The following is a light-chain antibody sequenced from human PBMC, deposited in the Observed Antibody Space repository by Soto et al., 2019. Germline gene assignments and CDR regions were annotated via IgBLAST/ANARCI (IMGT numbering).Light chain of an antibody. CDR3: QQPGSFPLT. CDR2: AAS. Sequence: DIQMTQSPSSVSASVGDRVIITCRASQGISRRLAWYQQKPGEAPKRLIYAASRLQSGVSSRFSGSGSGTDFTLTISSPQPQDFATYSCQQPGSFPLTFGGGTKVEIK. CDR1: QGISRR. J-gene: IGKJ4*01. V-gene: IGKV1D-12*01.